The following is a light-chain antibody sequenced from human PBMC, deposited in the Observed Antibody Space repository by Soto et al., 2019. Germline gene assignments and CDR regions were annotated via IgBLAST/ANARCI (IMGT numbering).Light chain of an antibody. Sequence: DIQMTQSPSSLSVSVGDRVTITCQASQDIKNYLNWYQQKPGKAPKLLIYEASNLETGVPSRFSGSVSGRSFTFSISSLQPEDIATYYCQQCDDFITFGGGTRIEIK. J-gene: IGKJ4*01. V-gene: IGKV1-33*01. CDR2: EAS. CDR1: QDIKNY. CDR3: QQCDDFIT.